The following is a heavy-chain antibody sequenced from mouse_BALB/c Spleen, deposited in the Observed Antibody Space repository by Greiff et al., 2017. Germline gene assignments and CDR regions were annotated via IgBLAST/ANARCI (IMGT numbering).Heavy chain of an antibody. D-gene: IGHD2-4*01. V-gene: IGHV2-9*02. CDR3: ARGGIYYDYDGACDY. J-gene: IGHJ2*01. Sequence: QVQLKESGPGLVAPSQSLSITCTVSGFSLTSYGVHWVRQPPGKGLEWLGVIWAGGSTNYNSARMSRLSISKDNSKSQVFLKMNSLQTDDTAMYYWARGGIYYDYDGACDYWGQGTTLTVSS. CDR2: IWAGGST. CDR1: GFSLTSYG.